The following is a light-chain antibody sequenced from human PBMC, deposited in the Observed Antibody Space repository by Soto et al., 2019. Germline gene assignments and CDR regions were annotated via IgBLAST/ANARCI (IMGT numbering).Light chain of an antibody. V-gene: IGLV2-8*01. Sequence: QSVLTQPPSASGSPGQSVTISCTGTKSDIGVYDFVSWYQHHPGKAPRLIIYEVVQRPSGVPDRFSGSKSGNTASLTVSGLQAEDEADYYCCSYAGSSTFYVFGTGTKVTVL. CDR2: EVV. CDR3: CSYAGSSTFYV. CDR1: KSDIGVYDF. J-gene: IGLJ1*01.